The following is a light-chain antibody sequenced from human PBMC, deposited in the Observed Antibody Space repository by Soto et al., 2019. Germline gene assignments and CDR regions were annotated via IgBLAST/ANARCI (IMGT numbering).Light chain of an antibody. CDR2: DVS. CDR3: SSYTSSSTWV. Sequence: QSVLTQPASVSGSPGQSITISCTGTSSDVGGYNYVSWYQQHPGKAPKLMIYDVSNRPSGVSNRFSGSKSGNTASLTISGLQAEDEADYYCSSYTSSSTWVFGGGTKQTVL. V-gene: IGLV2-14*01. J-gene: IGLJ3*02. CDR1: SSDVGGYNY.